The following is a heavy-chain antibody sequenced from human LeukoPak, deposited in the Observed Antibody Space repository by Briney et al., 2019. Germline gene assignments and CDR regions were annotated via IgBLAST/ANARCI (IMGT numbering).Heavy chain of an antibody. J-gene: IGHJ3*02. V-gene: IGHV3-53*01. CDR2: IYSGGST. CDR3: AKGSRVGATVGDAFDI. CDR1: GFTVSSNY. Sequence: GGSLRLSCAASGFTVSSNYMSWVRQAPGKGLEWVSVIYSGGSTYYADSVKGRFTISRDNSKNTLYLQMNSLRAEDTAVYYCAKGSRVGATVGDAFDIWGQGTMVTVSS. D-gene: IGHD1-26*01.